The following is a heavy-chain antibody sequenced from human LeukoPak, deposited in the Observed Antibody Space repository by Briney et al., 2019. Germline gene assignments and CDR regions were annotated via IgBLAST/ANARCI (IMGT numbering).Heavy chain of an antibody. V-gene: IGHV3-66*01. D-gene: IGHD4-17*01. Sequence: HPGGSLRLSCAASGFTFSSYAMSWVRQAPGKGLEWVSVIYSGGSTYYADSVKGRFTISRDNSKNTLYLQMNSLRAEDTAVYYCARTEWAYGDYVGAFDIWGQGTMVTVSS. CDR2: IYSGGST. J-gene: IGHJ3*02. CDR3: ARTEWAYGDYVGAFDI. CDR1: GFTFSSYA.